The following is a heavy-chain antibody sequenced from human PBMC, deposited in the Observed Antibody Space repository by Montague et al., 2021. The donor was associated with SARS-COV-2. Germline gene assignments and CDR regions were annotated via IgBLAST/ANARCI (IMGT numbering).Heavy chain of an antibody. J-gene: IGHJ3*02. Sequence: SETLSLTCTVSGGSVSSSSYYWGWIRQPPGKGLVWIGSIYYTGSTYYNLSLKSRVTISVDTSKNQFSLKLSSVTAADTAVYYCARHITGSGNAFDIWGQGTMVTVSS. CDR1: GGSVSSSSYY. CDR3: ARHITGSGNAFDI. V-gene: IGHV4-39*01. CDR2: IYYTGST. D-gene: IGHD3-10*01.